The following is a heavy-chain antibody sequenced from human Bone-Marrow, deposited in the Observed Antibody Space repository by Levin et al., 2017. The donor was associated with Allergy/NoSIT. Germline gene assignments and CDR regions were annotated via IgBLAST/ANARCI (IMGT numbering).Heavy chain of an antibody. D-gene: IGHD4-17*01. CDR1: GFTVGNNY. V-gene: IGHV3-53*01. CDR2: MYSGGGT. CDR3: ARPDYGTRAGGFY. J-gene: IGHJ4*02. Sequence: TGGSLRLSCAASGFTVGNNYVSWFRQPPDKGLEWVSLMYSGGGTQYADSVQGRFTIFRDSSRNTVYLQMNSLRAEDTAMYYCARPDYGTRAGGFYWGQGTLVTVSS.